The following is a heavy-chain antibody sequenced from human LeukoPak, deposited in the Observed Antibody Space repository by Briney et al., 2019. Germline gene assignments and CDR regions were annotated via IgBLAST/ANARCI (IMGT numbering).Heavy chain of an antibody. CDR1: GLTVSNNY. J-gene: IGHJ4*02. D-gene: IGHD1-26*01. Sequence: PGGSLRLSCAAFGLTVSNNYMTWVRQAPGKGLEWVSGLYSGGNTYYADSLKGRFTISRDNSKNILYLQMNSLRADDTAVYYCATEFLMGAIDSWGQGSLVAVSS. V-gene: IGHV3-66*01. CDR2: LYSGGNT. CDR3: ATEFLMGAIDS.